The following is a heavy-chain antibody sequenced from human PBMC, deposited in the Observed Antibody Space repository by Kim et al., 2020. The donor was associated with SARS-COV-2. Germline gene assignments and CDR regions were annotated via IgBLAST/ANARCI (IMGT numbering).Heavy chain of an antibody. Sequence: GGSLRLSCAASGFTFSSYAMHWVRQAPAKGLVWLAVISYDGSNKYYADSVTGRFTISRDNSKNPLYLQINTLRAEDTAVYYCARGPGNYYDRPPFWYFDLWGRGTLVTVSS. D-gene: IGHD3-22*01. CDR3: ARGPGNYYDRPPFWYFDL. CDR2: ISYDGSNK. V-gene: IGHV3-30*04. J-gene: IGHJ2*01. CDR1: GFTFSSYA.